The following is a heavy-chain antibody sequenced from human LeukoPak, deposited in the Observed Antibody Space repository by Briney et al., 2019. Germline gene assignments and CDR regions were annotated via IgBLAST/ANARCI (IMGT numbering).Heavy chain of an antibody. Sequence: PSETLSLTCTVSGGSISSSSYYWGWIRQPPGKGLEWIGSIYYSGSTYYNPSLKSRVTISVDTSKNQFSLKLSSVTAADTAVYYCARGLRYFDWLLFSNWFDPWGQGTLVTVSS. J-gene: IGHJ5*02. CDR1: GGSISSSSYY. D-gene: IGHD3-9*01. V-gene: IGHV4-39*07. CDR2: IYYSGST. CDR3: ARGLRYFDWLLFSNWFDP.